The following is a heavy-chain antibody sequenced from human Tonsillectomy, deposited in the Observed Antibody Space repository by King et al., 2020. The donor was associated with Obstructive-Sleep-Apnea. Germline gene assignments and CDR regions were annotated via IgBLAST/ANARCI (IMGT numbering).Heavy chain of an antibody. V-gene: IGHV3-21*01. CDR1: GFTFSSYS. J-gene: IGHJ4*02. Sequence: EVQLVESGGGLVKPGGSLRLSCAASGFTFSSYSMNWVRQAPGKGLEWVSSISSISSYIYYADSVKGRFTISRDNAKNSLYLQMNSLRAVATAVYYCVRDRAAAALDYWGQGTLVTVSS. CDR3: VRDRAAAALDY. CDR2: ISSISSYI. D-gene: IGHD6-13*01.